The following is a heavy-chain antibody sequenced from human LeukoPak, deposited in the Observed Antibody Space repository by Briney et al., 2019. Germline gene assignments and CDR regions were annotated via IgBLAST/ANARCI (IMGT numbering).Heavy chain of an antibody. CDR3: ARSVGELWFLSPHPVYYYGMDV. V-gene: IGHV1-69*13. D-gene: IGHD5-18*01. J-gene: IGHJ6*02. CDR1: GYTFTGYY. CDR2: IIPIFGTA. Sequence: ASVKVSCKASGYTFTGYYIHWVRQAPGQGLEWMGGIIPIFGTANYAQKFQGRVTITADESTSTAYMELSSLRSEDTAVYYCARSVGELWFLSPHPVYYYGMDVWGQGTTVTVSS.